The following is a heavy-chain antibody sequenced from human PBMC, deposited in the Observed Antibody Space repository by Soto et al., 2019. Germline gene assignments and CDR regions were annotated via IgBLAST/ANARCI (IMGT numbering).Heavy chain of an antibody. Sequence: SETLSLTCSVSGGSISSIDYFWSWIRQPPGKGLEWIGFIYHTGTTFYNPSLRSRVTISIDTSKSQFSMKLNSVTAADTAVYYCARVMAAMQNWLDPWGQGTLVTVSS. CDR3: ARVMAAMQNWLDP. J-gene: IGHJ5*02. CDR2: IYHTGTT. V-gene: IGHV4-30-4*01. D-gene: IGHD2-2*01. CDR1: GGSISSIDYF.